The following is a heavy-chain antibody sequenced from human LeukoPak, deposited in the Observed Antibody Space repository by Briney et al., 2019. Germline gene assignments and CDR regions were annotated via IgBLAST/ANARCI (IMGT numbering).Heavy chain of an antibody. Sequence: GGSLRLSCAASGFTFSSYGMHWVRQAPGKGLEWVAFIRYDGSNEYYADSVKGRFTISRDRSKNTLSLQMNGLRVEDTAVYYCAKVMPPGRIRFYSYYMDVWGKGTTVTVS. J-gene: IGHJ6*03. D-gene: IGHD2-15*01. V-gene: IGHV3-30*02. CDR3: AKVMPPGRIRFYSYYMDV. CDR1: GFTFSSYG. CDR2: IRYDGSNE.